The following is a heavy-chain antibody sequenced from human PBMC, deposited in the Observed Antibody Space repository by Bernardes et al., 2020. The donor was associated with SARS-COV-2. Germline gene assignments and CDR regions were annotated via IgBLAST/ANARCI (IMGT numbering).Heavy chain of an antibody. D-gene: IGHD3-3*01. Sequence: SVNVSFKASGYTFTSYDINWLRQPTGQGRAWMGCMYPNSGCTGYPQMFQGRVTMTRNNSISTAYMELSRLRSEDTAVYYCARGRTRDFTIVGVVIREQGRWWFDPWGQGTLVTVSS. J-gene: IGHJ5*02. CDR1: GYTFTSYD. V-gene: IGHV1-8*01. CDR2: MYPNSGCT. CDR3: ARGRTRDFTIVGVVIREQGRWWFDP.